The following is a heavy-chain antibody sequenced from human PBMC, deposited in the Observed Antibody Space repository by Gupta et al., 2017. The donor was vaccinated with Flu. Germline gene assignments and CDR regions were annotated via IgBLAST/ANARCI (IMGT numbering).Heavy chain of an antibody. CDR1: SY. J-gene: IGHJ4*02. CDR3: ATVTSGC. Sequence: SYLQWGRQAPGKGLVWVSRINPDGSSTTYAESVRGRFTISRDNSKNTLYLQMNSLGDDDTAVYYCATVTSGCWGQGTLVTVSS. V-gene: IGHV3-74*03. D-gene: IGHD4-17*01. CDR2: INPDGSST.